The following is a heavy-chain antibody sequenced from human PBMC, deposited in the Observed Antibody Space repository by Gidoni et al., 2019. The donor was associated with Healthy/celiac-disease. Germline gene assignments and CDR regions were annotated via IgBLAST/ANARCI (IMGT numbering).Heavy chain of an antibody. Sequence: QVQLQQWGAGLLKPSETLSLTCAVYGGSFSGYYWSWIRQPPGKGLEWIGEINHSGSTTYNPSLKSRVTISVDTSKNQFSLKLSSVTSADTAVYYCARGRTWIQLWLHWYFDLWGRGTLVTVSS. V-gene: IGHV4-34*01. CDR1: GGSFSGYY. CDR2: INHSGST. CDR3: ARGRTWIQLWLHWYFDL. D-gene: IGHD5-18*01. J-gene: IGHJ2*01.